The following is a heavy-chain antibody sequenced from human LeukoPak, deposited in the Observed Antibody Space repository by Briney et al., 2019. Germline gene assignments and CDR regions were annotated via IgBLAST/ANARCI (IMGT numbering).Heavy chain of an antibody. Sequence: SETLSLTCTVSGGSISSYYWSWIRQPPGKGLEWIGYIYYSGSTNYNPSLKSRVTISVDTSKNQFSLKLSSVTAADTAVYYCARGGDYGDYWGQGTLVTVSS. CDR2: IYYSGST. V-gene: IGHV4-59*01. CDR1: GGSISSYY. CDR3: ARGGDYGDY. J-gene: IGHJ4*02.